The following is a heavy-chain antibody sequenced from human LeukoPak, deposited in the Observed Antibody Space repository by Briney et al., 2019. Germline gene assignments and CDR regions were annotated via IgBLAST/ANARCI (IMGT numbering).Heavy chain of an antibody. CDR3: VRSITMFQY. CDR2: ISLNGGAT. D-gene: IGHD3-10*01. Sequence: GGSLRLSCVASGFTFEEYGMSWVRQAPGKGLEWVSGISLNGGATGYADSVKGRFTISRDNAKNSLYLQMNSLRAEDTALYYCVRSITMFQYWGQGTLVTVSS. J-gene: IGHJ1*01. CDR1: GFTFEEYG. V-gene: IGHV3-20*04.